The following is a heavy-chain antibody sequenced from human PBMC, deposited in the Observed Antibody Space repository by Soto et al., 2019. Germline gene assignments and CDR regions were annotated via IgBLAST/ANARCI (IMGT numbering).Heavy chain of an antibody. Sequence: PGESLKISCKGSGYSFTSYWIAWVRQMPWKGLEWMGITYPGASDTRYSPSFQGQVTISADKSISTAYLQWSSLKASDTAMYSCAGKYRDSTSGYWALDSWGQGTMAPASS. J-gene: IGHJ3*02. CDR2: TYPGASDT. CDR1: GYSFTSYW. V-gene: IGHV5-51*01. D-gene: IGHD2-2*01. CDR3: AGKYRDSTSGYWALDS.